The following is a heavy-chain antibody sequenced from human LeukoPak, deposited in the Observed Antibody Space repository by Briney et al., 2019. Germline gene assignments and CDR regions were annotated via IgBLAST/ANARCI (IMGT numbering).Heavy chain of an antibody. Sequence: GGSLRLSCAASGFTFSSYTMNWVRQAPGKGLEWLSSISSSSYIYYADSVKGRFTISRDNAKNSLYLQMNSLRAEDTAVYYCAREIHLDYWGQGTLVTVSS. J-gene: IGHJ4*02. V-gene: IGHV3-21*01. CDR3: AREIHLDY. CDR1: GFTFSSYT. CDR2: ISSSSYI.